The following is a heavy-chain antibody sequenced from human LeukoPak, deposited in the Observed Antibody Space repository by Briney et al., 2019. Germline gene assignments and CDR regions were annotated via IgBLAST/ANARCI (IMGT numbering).Heavy chain of an antibody. CDR1: GGSISISTSIYY. J-gene: IGHJ5*02. CDR2: IYYSGGT. V-gene: IGHV4-39*01. CDR3: ARQLYRGSGSHAARFDP. D-gene: IGHD3-10*01. Sequence: PSETLSLTCTVSGGSISISTSIYYWGWIRQPPGKGLEYIGSIYYSGGTYYNPSLKSRVTMSVDTSKNQFSLKLSSVTAADTAVYYCARQLYRGSGSHAARFDPWGQGILVSVSS.